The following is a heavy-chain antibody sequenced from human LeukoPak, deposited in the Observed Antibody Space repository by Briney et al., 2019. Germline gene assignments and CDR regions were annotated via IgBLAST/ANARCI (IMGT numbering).Heavy chain of an antibody. J-gene: IGHJ4*02. CDR1: GYTFTGYY. D-gene: IGHD2-2*01. CDR3: ARDTHQLPGPDY. Sequence: ASVKVSCKASGYTFTGYYMHWVRQAPGQGLEWMGWINPNSGGTNYAQKFQGRVTMTRDTSISTAHMELSRLRSDDTAVYYCARDTHQLPGPDYWGQGTLVTVSS. V-gene: IGHV1-2*02. CDR2: INPNSGGT.